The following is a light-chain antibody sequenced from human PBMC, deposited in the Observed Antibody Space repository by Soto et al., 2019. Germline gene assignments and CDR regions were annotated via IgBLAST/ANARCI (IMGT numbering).Light chain of an antibody. CDR3: QSYDNSLSAYV. V-gene: IGLV1-40*01. J-gene: IGLJ1*01. Sequence: QSVLTQPPSVSGAPGQRVTISCTGSSSNIGAGYDVHWYQQLPGTAPKLLIYDNTNRPSGVPDRFSGSKSGTSSSLAITGRQAADEADYYCQSYDNSLSAYVFGTGTKLTVL. CDR2: DNT. CDR1: SSNIGAGYD.